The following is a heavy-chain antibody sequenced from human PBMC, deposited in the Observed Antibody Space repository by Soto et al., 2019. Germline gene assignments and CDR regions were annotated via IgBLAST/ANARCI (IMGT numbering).Heavy chain of an antibody. CDR3: AHRRGGDTYYDILTGYSREYYFDY. CDR1: GFSLSTSGVG. V-gene: IGHV2-5*02. D-gene: IGHD3-9*01. Sequence: QITLKESGPTLVKPTQTLTLTCTFSGFSLSTSGVGVGWIRQPPGKALEWLALIYWDDDKRYSPSLKSRLTITKDTSKNQVVLTMTNMDPVDTATYYCAHRRGGDTYYDILTGYSREYYFDYWGQGTLVTVSS. J-gene: IGHJ4*02. CDR2: IYWDDDK.